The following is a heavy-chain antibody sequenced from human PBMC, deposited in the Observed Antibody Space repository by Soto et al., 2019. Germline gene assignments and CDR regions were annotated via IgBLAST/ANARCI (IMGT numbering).Heavy chain of an antibody. D-gene: IGHD2-15*01. J-gene: IGHJ6*02. CDR3: ARDECSGGRCHDYYGMDV. Sequence: SQTLSLTCAISGDSVSSNSASWNWIRQSPSRGLEWLGRTYYRSKWYNDYAESVKSRITINPDTSKNQFSPQLNSVTPEDTAVYYCARDECSGGRCHDYYGMDVWGQGTTVTVSS. V-gene: IGHV6-1*01. CDR2: TYYRSKWYN. CDR1: GDSVSSNSAS.